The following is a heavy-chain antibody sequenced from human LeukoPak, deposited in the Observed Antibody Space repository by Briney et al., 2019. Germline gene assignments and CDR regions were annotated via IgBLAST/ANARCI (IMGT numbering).Heavy chain of an antibody. J-gene: IGHJ4*02. CDR2: INHSGST. CDR1: GGSFSGYY. D-gene: IGHD6-6*01. Sequence: PSETLSLTCAVYGGSFSGYYWSWIRQPPGKGLEWIGEINHSGSTNYNPSLKSRVTISVDTSKNQFSLKLSSVTAADTAVYYCARWSIIAALTYWGQGTLVTVSS. CDR3: ARWSIIAALTY. V-gene: IGHV4-34*01.